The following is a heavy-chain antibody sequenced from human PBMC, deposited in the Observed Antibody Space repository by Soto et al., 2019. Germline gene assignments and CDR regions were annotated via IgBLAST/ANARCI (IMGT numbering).Heavy chain of an antibody. CDR2: IAPGADYT. Sequence: VQLLESGGRLVQPGGSLRLSCAASGFTFTIHAMCWVRPAPGKGLQWVSTIAPGADYTNYAESVRGRFAISGDTSRNTVYLHMNNLRAEDTAVYYGAWDYCSGGTCHSSEYFQHWGQGTLVTVSP. V-gene: IGHV3-23*01. CDR3: AWDYCSGGTCHSSEYFQH. CDR1: GFTFTIHA. D-gene: IGHD2-15*01. J-gene: IGHJ1*01.